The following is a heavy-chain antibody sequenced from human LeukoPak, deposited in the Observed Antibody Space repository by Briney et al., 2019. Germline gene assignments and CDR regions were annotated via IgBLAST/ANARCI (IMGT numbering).Heavy chain of an antibody. D-gene: IGHD3-3*01. V-gene: IGHV3-11*04. CDR3: ARGQYYDFWSGYYGVDY. CDR2: ISSSGSTI. CDR1: GFTFSDYY. J-gene: IGHJ4*02. Sequence: TGGSLRLSCAASGFTFSDYYMSWIRQAPGKGLEWVSYISSSGSTIYYAASVKGRFTSSRDNAKNSLYLQMNSLRAEDTAVYYCARGQYYDFWSGYYGVDYWGQGTLVTVSS.